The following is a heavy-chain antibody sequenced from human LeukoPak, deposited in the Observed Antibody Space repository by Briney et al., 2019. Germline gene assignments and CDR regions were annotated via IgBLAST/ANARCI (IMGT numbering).Heavy chain of an antibody. D-gene: IGHD5-18*01. CDR1: GFTLSSFW. V-gene: IGHV4-39*01. Sequence: PGGSLRLSCAASGFTLSSFWMTWVRQPPGKGLEWVGSIYYSGSTYYNPSLKSRVTISVDTSKNQFSLKLSSVTAADTAVYYCARRLNGGYSYGCFDYWGQGALVTVSS. CDR3: ARRLNGGYSYGCFDY. CDR2: IYYSGST. J-gene: IGHJ4*02.